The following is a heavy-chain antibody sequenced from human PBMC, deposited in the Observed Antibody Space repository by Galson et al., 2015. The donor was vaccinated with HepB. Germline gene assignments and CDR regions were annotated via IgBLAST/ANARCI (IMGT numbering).Heavy chain of an antibody. Sequence: SVKVSCKASGYTFTSYGISWVRQAPGQGLEWMGWISAYNGNTNYAQKLQGRVTMTTDTSTSTAYMELRSLRSDDTAVYYCARKTLTYYDFWSGYYRANAPYGMDVWGQGTTVTVSS. CDR1: GYTFTSYG. CDR3: ARKTLTYYDFWSGYYRANAPYGMDV. CDR2: ISAYNGNT. V-gene: IGHV1-18*04. J-gene: IGHJ6*02. D-gene: IGHD3-3*01.